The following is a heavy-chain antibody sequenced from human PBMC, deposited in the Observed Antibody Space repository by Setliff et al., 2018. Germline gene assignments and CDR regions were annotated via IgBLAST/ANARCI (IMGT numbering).Heavy chain of an antibody. CDR2: INAGNGNT. Sequence: ASVKVSCKASGYTFTSYAMHWVRQAPGQRLEWMGWINAGNGNTKDSQKFQGRVTITRDTSASTAYMELSSLRSEDTAVYYCARQRTGPDWFDPWGQGTLVTVSS. J-gene: IGHJ5*02. CDR1: GYTFTSYA. V-gene: IGHV1-3*01. CDR3: ARQRTGPDWFDP.